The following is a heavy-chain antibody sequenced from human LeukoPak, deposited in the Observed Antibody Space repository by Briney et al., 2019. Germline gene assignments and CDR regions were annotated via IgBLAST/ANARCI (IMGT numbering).Heavy chain of an antibody. Sequence: GGSLRLSCAASGFTFSSYAMHWVRQAPGKGLEWVAVISYDGSNKYYADSVKGRFTISRDNSKNTLYLQMNSLRAEDTAVYYCASRAVSPLWSGYPDWGQGTLLPVPS. CDR2: ISYDGSNK. J-gene: IGHJ4*02. CDR1: GFTFSSYA. V-gene: IGHV3-30-3*01. CDR3: ASRAVSPLWSGYPD. D-gene: IGHD3-3*01.